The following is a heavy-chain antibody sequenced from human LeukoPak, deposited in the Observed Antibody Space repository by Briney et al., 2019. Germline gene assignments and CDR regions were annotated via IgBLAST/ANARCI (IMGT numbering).Heavy chain of an antibody. CDR2: IIPILGIA. D-gene: IGHD3-3*01. J-gene: IGHJ4*02. CDR3: AKGITIFGVVLKGHLDY. V-gene: IGHV1-69*04. CDR1: GCTFSSYA. Sequence: SVKVSCKASGCTFSSYAISWVRQAPGQGLEWMGRIIPILGIANYAQKFQGRVTITADKSTSTAYMELSSLRSEDTAVYYCAKGITIFGVVLKGHLDYSGQGTLVTVSS.